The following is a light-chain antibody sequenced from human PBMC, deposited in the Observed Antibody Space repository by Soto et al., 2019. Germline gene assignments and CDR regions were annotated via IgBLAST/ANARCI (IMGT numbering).Light chain of an antibody. CDR3: QQYGSSPSWT. J-gene: IGKJ1*01. Sequence: EIVMTQSPATLSVSPGERATLSCRASQRIDTSLAWYQQRPGQAPRLLLYNAATRATGIPARFSGRGFGTEFTLTISSLQSEDFAVYYCQQYGSSPSWTFGQGTKVEIK. V-gene: IGKV3-15*01. CDR1: QRIDTS. CDR2: NAA.